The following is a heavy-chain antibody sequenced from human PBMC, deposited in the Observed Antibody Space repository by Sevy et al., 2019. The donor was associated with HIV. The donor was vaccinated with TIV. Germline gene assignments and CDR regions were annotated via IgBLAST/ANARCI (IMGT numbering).Heavy chain of an antibody. J-gene: IGHJ3*02. Sequence: GGSLRLSCAGSGFTFSRSSMNWVRQAPGKGLEWVSSISSSSNYIYYADSVKALFTISRDNAKNSLLLLMNSLRAEDTAVYYCARDKREAYFDGSTSSDAFDIWGQGTLVTVSS. CDR3: ARDKREAYFDGSTSSDAFDI. CDR1: GFTFSRSS. D-gene: IGHD3-22*01. CDR2: ISSSSNYI. V-gene: IGHV3-21*01.